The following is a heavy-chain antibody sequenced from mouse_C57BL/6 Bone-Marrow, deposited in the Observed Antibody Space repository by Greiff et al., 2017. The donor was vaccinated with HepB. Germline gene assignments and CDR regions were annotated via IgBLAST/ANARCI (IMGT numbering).Heavy chain of an antibody. CDR3: AGLYYGRSYAYYMDY. V-gene: IGHV1-78*01. J-gene: IGHJ2*01. CDR1: GYTFTDHT. D-gene: IGHD1-1*01. Sequence: VQLMESDAELVKPGASVKISCKVSGYTFTDHTIHWMKQRPEQGLEWIGYIYPRDGSTKYNEKFKGKATLTADKSSSTAYMQLNSLTSEDSAVDVCAGLYYGRSYAYYMDYWGQGTTLTVSS. CDR2: IYPRDGST.